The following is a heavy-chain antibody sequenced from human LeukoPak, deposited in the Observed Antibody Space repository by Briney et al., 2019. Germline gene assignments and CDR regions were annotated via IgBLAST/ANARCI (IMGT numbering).Heavy chain of an antibody. CDR3: ARGQRLGSGYYEYYFDY. CDR1: GFTFSSYA. Sequence: GGSLRLSCAASGFTFSSYAMPWVRQAPGKGLEWVAVISYDGSNKYYADSVKGRFTISRDNSKNTLYLQMNSLRAEDMAVYYCARGQRLGSGYYEYYFDYWGQGTLVTVSS. CDR2: ISYDGSNK. J-gene: IGHJ4*02. V-gene: IGHV3-30-3*01. D-gene: IGHD3-9*01.